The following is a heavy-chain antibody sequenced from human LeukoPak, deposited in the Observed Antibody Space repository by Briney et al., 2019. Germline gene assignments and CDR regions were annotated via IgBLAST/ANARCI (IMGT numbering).Heavy chain of an antibody. Sequence: SETLSLTCAVYGVSFSDYFWSFIRQPPEKGLEWNGEINHNGITNYNPSLKSRVTISADMSKNQFSLKLTFVTAADPAVYYCARGGNWLDPWGQGTLVTVSS. V-gene: IGHV4-34*01. CDR1: GVSFSDYF. J-gene: IGHJ5*02. CDR3: ARGGNWLDP. CDR2: INHNGIT.